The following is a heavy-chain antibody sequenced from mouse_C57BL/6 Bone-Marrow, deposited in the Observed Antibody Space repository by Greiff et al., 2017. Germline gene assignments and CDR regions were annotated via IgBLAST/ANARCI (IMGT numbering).Heavy chain of an antibody. J-gene: IGHJ2*01. CDR3: ARGRSNYCFDY. D-gene: IGHD2-5*01. CDR1: GYTFTSYW. CDR2: IDPSDSYT. V-gene: IGHV1-50*01. Sequence: QVQLQQPGAELVKPGASVKLSCKASGYTFTSYWMQWVKQRPGQGLEWIGEIDPSDSYTNYNQKFKGKATLTVDTSSSTAYMQLSSLTSEDAAVYYCARGRSNYCFDYWGRGTTLTVSS.